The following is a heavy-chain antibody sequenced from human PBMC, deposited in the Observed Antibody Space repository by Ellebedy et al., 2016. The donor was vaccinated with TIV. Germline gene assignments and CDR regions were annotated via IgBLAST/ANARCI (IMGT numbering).Heavy chain of an antibody. D-gene: IGHD1-1*01. V-gene: IGHV4-39*01. J-gene: IGHJ5*02. CDR1: GGSISSSSYY. CDR3: ANLIELERRVYWFDP. CDR2: IYYSGST. Sequence: SETLSLTCTVSGGSISSSSYYWGWIRQPPGKGLEWIGSIYYSGSTYYNPSLKSRVTISVDTFKNQFSLKLSSVTAADTAVYYCANLIELERRVYWFDPWGQGTLVTVSS.